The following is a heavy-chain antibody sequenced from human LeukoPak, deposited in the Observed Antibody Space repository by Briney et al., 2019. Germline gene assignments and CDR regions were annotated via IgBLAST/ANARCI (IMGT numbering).Heavy chain of an antibody. D-gene: IGHD3-22*01. J-gene: IGHJ6*03. V-gene: IGHV6-1*01. CDR2: TYYRSKWYN. Sequence: SQTLSLTCAISGDSVSSNSAAWNWIRQSPSRGLEWLGRTYYRSKWYNDYAVSVKSRITINPDTSKNQFSLQLNSVTPEDTAVYYCARAGSYDSSGYYYSNYYYYYMDVWGKGTTVTVSS. CDR1: GDSVSSNSAA. CDR3: ARAGSYDSSGYYYSNYYYYYMDV.